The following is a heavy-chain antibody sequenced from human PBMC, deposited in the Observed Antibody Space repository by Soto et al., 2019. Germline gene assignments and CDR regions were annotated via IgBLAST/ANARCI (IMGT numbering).Heavy chain of an antibody. CDR3: ARAEWIQLWFDY. D-gene: IGHD5-18*01. J-gene: IGHJ4*02. V-gene: IGHV4-31*03. CDR1: GASISSGGYY. CDR2: IYYSGIS. Sequence: QVQLLESGPGLVKPSQTLSLICNVSGASISSGGYYWSWIRQRPGGGLEWLGFIYYSGISHYNPSLRSRATISVDTSKNQFSLKLLSVTAADTAVYYCARAEWIQLWFDYWGQGALVTVS.